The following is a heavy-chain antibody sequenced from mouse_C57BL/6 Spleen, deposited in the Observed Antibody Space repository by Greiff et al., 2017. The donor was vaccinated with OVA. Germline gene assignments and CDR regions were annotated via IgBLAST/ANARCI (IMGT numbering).Heavy chain of an antibody. J-gene: IGHJ3*01. CDR2: IDPENGDT. V-gene: IGHV14-4*01. Sequence: EVKLQESGAELVRPGASVKLSCTASGFNIKDDYMHWVKQRPEQGLEWLGWIDPENGDTEYASKFQGKATITADTSSNTAYLQLSSLTSEDTAVYYCTTTRGFAYWGQGTLVTVSA. CDR3: TTTRGFAY. CDR1: GFNIKDDY. D-gene: IGHD2-12*01.